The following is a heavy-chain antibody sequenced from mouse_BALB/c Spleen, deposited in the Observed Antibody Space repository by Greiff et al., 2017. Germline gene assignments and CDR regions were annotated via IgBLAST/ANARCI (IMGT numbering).Heavy chain of an antibody. V-gene: IGHV2-9*02. CDR3: ARDGGYNYYAMDY. Sequence: VMLVESGPGLVAPSQSLSITCTVSGFSLTSYGVHWVRQPPGKGLEWLGVIWAGGSTNYNSALMSRLSISKDNSKSQVFLKMNSLQTDDTAMYYCARDGGYNYYAMDYWGQGTSVTVSS. J-gene: IGHJ4*01. D-gene: IGHD2-2*01. CDR2: IWAGGST. CDR1: GFSLTSYG.